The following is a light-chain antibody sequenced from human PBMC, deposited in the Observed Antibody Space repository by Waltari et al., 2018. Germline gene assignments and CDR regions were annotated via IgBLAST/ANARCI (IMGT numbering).Light chain of an antibody. CDR1: QSVGKH. CDR2: GAS. CDR3: QHHVRLPAP. Sequence: IVMTQSPGTLSLSPGARATLPCRASQSVGKHLAWYQQKPGQAPRLHIYGASSRAAGIPDRFSGSGSGADVSLTISILGPEGFGVYYCQHHVRLPAPFGQGTRVE. J-gene: IGKJ1*01. V-gene: IGKV3-20*01.